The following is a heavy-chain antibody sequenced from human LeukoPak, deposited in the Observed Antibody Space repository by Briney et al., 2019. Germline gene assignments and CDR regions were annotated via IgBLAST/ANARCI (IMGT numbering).Heavy chain of an antibody. CDR3: ARRSAYGGNSDLGFDY. Sequence: SETLSLTCTVSGCSISSYYWNWIRQPPGGGLEWIGYIYYSGSNTYNPSLKSRVTISVDTSKNQFSLKLSSVTAADTAFYYCARRSAYGGNSDLGFDYWGQGTLVTVSS. CDR1: GCSISSYY. V-gene: IGHV4-59*08. CDR2: IYYSGSN. D-gene: IGHD4-23*01. J-gene: IGHJ4*02.